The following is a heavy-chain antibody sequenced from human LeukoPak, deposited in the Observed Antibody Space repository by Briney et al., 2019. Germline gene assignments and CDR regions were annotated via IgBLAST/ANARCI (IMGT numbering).Heavy chain of an antibody. J-gene: IGHJ3*02. CDR2: IYYSGST. D-gene: IGHD1-7*01. CDR3: ARGPVGGTTYNDGDAFDI. CDR1: GGSISRYY. Sequence: SETLSLTCTVSGGSISRYYWSWIRQPPGKGLEWIGYIYYSGSTNYNPYLKSRVTISVDTSKNQFSLKLSSVTAADTAVYYCARGPVGGTTYNDGDAFDIWGQGTMVTVSS. V-gene: IGHV4-59*01.